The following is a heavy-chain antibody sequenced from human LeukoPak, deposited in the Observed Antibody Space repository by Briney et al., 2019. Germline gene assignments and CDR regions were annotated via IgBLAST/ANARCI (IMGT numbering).Heavy chain of an antibody. CDR3: ARSHEYYYDSSGYYYDYYYYGMDV. D-gene: IGHD3-22*01. CDR2: IYYSGST. V-gene: IGHV4-59*01. J-gene: IGHJ6*02. CDR1: GGSISIYY. Sequence: SETLSLTCTVSGGSISIYYWSWIRQPPGKGLEWIGYIYYSGSTNYNPSLKSRVTISVDTSKNQFSLKLSSVTAADTAVSYCARSHEYYYDSSGYYYDYYYYGMDVWGQGTTVTVSS.